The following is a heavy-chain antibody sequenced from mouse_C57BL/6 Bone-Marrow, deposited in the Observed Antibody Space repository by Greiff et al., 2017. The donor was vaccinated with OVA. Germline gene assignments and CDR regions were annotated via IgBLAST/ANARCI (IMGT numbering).Heavy chain of an antibody. Sequence: VQLQQPGAELVKPGASVKLSCKASGYTFTSYWMHWLKQRPGQGLEWIGMIHPNSGSTNYNEKFKSKATLTVDKSSSTAYMQLSSLTSEDAAVYYCAPLLLRSFDYWGQGTTLTVSS. CDR1: GYTFTSYW. J-gene: IGHJ2*01. D-gene: IGHD1-1*01. CDR2: IHPNSGST. CDR3: APLLLRSFDY. V-gene: IGHV1-64*01.